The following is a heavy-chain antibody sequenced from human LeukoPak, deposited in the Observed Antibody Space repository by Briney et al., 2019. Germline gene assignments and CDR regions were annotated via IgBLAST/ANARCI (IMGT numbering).Heavy chain of an antibody. D-gene: IGHD3-10*01. Sequence: GRSLRLSCAASGFTFSSYAMHWVRQAPGKGLEWVAVISYDGSNKYYADSVKGRFTISRDNSKNTLYLQMNSLRAEDTAVYYCARASQDRFGYYYYGMDVWGRGTTVTVSS. CDR1: GFTFSSYA. CDR2: ISYDGSNK. J-gene: IGHJ6*02. V-gene: IGHV3-30-3*01. CDR3: ARASQDRFGYYYYGMDV.